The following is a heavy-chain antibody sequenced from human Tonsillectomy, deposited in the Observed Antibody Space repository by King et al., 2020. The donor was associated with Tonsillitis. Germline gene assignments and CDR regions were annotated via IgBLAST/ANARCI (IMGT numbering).Heavy chain of an antibody. V-gene: IGHV3-7*03. J-gene: IGHJ4*02. CDR2: IKEDGSEK. CDR1: GFTFSSYW. Sequence: VQLVESGGGLVQPGGSLRLSCIASGFTFSSYWMNWVRQAPGKGLEWVANIKEDGSEKYYVDSVKGRFTISRDNAKNSLYLQMNSLRADDTAVYYCAREAAGFDYWGQGTLVTVSS. D-gene: IGHD6-13*01. CDR3: AREAAGFDY.